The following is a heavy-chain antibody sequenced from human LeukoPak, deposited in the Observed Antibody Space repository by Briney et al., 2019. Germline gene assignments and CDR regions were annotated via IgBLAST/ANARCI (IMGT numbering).Heavy chain of an antibody. D-gene: IGHD6-13*01. CDR3: ASPWAAAAGTNAFDI. CDR2: INPSGGST. J-gene: IGHJ3*02. CDR1: GYTFTSYY. Sequence: ASVKVSCKASGYTFTSYYMHWVRQAPGQGLEWMGIINPSGGSTSYAQKFQGRVTMTRDTSTSTVYMELSSLRSEDTAVYYCASPWAAAAGTNAFDIWGQGTMVTVSS. V-gene: IGHV1-46*01.